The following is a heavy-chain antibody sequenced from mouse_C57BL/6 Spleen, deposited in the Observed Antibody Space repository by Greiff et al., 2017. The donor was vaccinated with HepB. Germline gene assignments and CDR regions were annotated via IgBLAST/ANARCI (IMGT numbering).Heavy chain of an antibody. Sequence: EVKLVESGGDLVKPGGSLKLSCAASGFTFSSYGMSWVRQTPDKRLEWVATISSGGSYTYYPDSVKGRFTISRDNAKNTLYLQMSSLKSEDTAMYYCARQTGDGDFDVWGTGTTVTVSS. D-gene: IGHD4-1*01. CDR3: ARQTGDGDFDV. CDR2: ISSGGSYT. V-gene: IGHV5-6*01. J-gene: IGHJ1*03. CDR1: GFTFSSYG.